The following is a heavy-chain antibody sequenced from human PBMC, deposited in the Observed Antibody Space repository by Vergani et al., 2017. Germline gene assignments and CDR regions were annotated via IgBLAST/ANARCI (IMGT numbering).Heavy chain of an antibody. CDR3: ARDRGTIFGVVIID. CDR2: INPNSGRT. J-gene: IGHJ4*02. V-gene: IGHV1-2*02. D-gene: IGHD3-3*01. CDR1: GYTFTGYY. Sequence: QVQLVQSGAEVKKPGASVKVSCKASGYTFTGYYMYWVRQAPGHGLEWMGWINPNSGRTNYAQKLQGRVTMTTDTSTSTAYMELRSLRSDDTAVYYCARDRGTIFGVVIIDWGQGTLVTVSS.